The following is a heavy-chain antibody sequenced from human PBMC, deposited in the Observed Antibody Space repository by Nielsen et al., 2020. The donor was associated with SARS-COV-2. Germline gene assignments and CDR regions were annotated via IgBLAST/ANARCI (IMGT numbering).Heavy chain of an antibody. D-gene: IGHD3-3*01. CDR2: IYHSGST. CDR3: ARTKQYYDFWSGYFRSGGGSYPGPDSWFDP. J-gene: IGHJ5*02. Sequence: SETLSLTRTVSGGSISSYYWSWIRQPPGKGLEWIGYIYHSGSTNYNPSLKSRVTISVDTSKNQFSLKLSSVTAADTAVYYCARTKQYYDFWSGYFRSGGGSYPGPDSWFDPWGQGTLVTVSS. CDR1: GGSISSYY. V-gene: IGHV4-59*13.